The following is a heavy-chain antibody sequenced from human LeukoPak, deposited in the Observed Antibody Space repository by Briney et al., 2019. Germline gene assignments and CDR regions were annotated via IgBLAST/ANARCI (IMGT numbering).Heavy chain of an antibody. V-gene: IGHV3-30*02. CDR2: IRHDASNR. CDR1: GFTFSSHG. D-gene: IGHD3-10*01. CDR3: ARDRYYYGSGSYFDY. J-gene: IGHJ4*02. Sequence: GGSLRLSCAASGFTFSSHGMHWVRQAPGKGLEWVAFIRHDASNRFYADYVKGRFTISRDNSDNTVSLQMNSLRAEDTAVYYCARDRYYYGSGSYFDYWGQGTLVTVSS.